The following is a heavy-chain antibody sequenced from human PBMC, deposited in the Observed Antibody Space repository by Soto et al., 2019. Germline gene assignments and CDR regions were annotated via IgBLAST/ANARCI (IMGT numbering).Heavy chain of an antibody. V-gene: IGHV4-34*01. CDR1: GGSFSGYY. Sequence: SETLSLTCAVYGGSFSGYYWSWIRQPPGKWLEWIGEINHSGSTNYNPSLKSRVTISVDTSKNQFSLKLSSVTAADTAVYYCARIDYAHENDPWGQGTLVNVSS. D-gene: IGHD4-17*01. CDR2: INHSGST. CDR3: ARIDYAHENDP. J-gene: IGHJ5*02.